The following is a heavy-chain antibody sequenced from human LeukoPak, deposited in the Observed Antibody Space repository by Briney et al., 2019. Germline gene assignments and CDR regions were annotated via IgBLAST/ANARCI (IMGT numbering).Heavy chain of an antibody. CDR2: INSDGSST. V-gene: IGHV3-74*01. CDR1: GFTFRNYW. CDR3: VVAYCGGDCSH. Sequence: GGSLRLSCAASGFTFRNYWMHWVRQAPGKGLVWVSRINSDGSSTSYADPVKGRFTISRDNAKNTVYLQMNSLRVEDTAVYYCVVAYCGGDCSHWGQGTLVTVSS. D-gene: IGHD2-21*02. J-gene: IGHJ4*02.